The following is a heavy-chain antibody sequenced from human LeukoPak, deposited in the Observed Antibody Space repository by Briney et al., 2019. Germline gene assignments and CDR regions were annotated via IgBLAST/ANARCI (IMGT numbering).Heavy chain of an antibody. Sequence: SETLSLTCAVSGYSISSGYYWGWIRQAPGKGLEWIGSIYHSGSTYYNPSLKSRVTISVDTSKNQFSLKLSSVTAADTAVYYCASPGYSSGWYDYWGQETLVTVSS. V-gene: IGHV4-38-2*01. D-gene: IGHD6-19*01. CDR2: IYHSGST. CDR3: ASPGYSSGWYDY. J-gene: IGHJ4*02. CDR1: GYSISSGYY.